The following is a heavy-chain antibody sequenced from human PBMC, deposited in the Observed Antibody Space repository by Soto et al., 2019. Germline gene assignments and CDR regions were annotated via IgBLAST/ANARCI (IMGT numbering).Heavy chain of an antibody. CDR2: ISTTSTYI. J-gene: IGHJ6*02. CDR3: VRDYVMDV. D-gene: IGHD3-10*02. CDR1: GFTFSGDA. Sequence: PGGSLRLSCAASGFTFSGDAMDWVRQAPGKGLEWVSSISTTSTYIYYADSVKGRLTISRDNANDSLHLQMNSLRAEDTAVYYCVRDYVMDVWGQGTTVTVSS. V-gene: IGHV3-21*01.